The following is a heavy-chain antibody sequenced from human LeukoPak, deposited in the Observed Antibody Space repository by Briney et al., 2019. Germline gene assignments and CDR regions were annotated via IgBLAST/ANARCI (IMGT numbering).Heavy chain of an antibody. CDR1: GGSFSGYY. J-gene: IGHJ5*02. CDR2: INHSGST. D-gene: IGHD6-19*01. CDR3: ARGRYSSGWYVRPRLNWFDP. Sequence: SETLSLTCAVYGGSFSGYYWSWIRQPPGKGLEWIGEINHSGSTNYNPSLKSRVTISVDTSKNQFSLKLSSVTAADTAVYYCARGRYSSGWYVRPRLNWFDPWGQGTLVTVS. V-gene: IGHV4-34*01.